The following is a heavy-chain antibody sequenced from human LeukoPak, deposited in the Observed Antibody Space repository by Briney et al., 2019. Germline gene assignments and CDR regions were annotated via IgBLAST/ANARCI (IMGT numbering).Heavy chain of an antibody. CDR3: AKVIGYYYDSSGYPIY. V-gene: IGHV3-23*01. J-gene: IGHJ4*02. CDR1: GFTFSSYA. CDR2: ISGSGGST. D-gene: IGHD3-22*01. Sequence: PGGSLRLSCAASGFTFSSYAMSWVRQAPGKGLEWVSAISGSGGSTYYADSVKGRFTISRDNSKNTLYLQMNSLRAEDTAVYYCAKVIGYYYDSSGYPIYWGQGTLVTVPS.